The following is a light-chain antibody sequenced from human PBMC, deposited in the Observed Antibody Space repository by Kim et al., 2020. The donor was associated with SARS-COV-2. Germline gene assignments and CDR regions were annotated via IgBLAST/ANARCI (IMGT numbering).Light chain of an antibody. V-gene: IGKV3-11*01. CDR3: LQRHKWPRT. CDR2: DAS. CDR1: QNIGND. J-gene: IGKJ2*01. Sequence: EVVLTQSPGTLSLSPGERATLSCRASQNIGNDLAWYQQKPGQSPRLVIYDASQRPTGISARFSGSGSGTDFTLTINSLEPEDFASFYCLQRHKWPRTFGQGTKLEI.